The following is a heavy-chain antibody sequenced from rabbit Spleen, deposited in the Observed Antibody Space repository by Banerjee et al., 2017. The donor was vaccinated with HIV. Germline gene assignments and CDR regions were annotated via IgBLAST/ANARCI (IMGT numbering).Heavy chain of an antibody. J-gene: IGHJ4*01. D-gene: IGHD2-1*01. CDR1: GFTISSSYY. CDR3: ARGSATMTMVITGYYLGL. Sequence: QSLEESGGDLVKPGGTLTLTCTASGFTISSSYYMCWVRQAPGKGLECIACIYADSSGSTYYASWAKGRFTISKTSSTTVTLQMTSLTAADTATYFCARGSATMTMVITGYYLGLWGPGTLVTVS. CDR2: IYADSSGST. V-gene: IGHV1S40*01.